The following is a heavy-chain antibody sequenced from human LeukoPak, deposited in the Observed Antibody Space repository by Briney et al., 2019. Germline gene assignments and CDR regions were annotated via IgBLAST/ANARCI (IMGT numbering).Heavy chain of an antibody. J-gene: IGHJ4*02. D-gene: IGHD3-3*01. CDR3: TRDMEYPGAGFDY. CDR1: GGSISSSNW. Sequence: SETLSLTCAVSGGSISSSNWWSWVRQPPGKGLEWIGYIYYSGSTNSNPSLMSRVTISVDTSKNQFSLKLTSVAAADTAMYYCTRDMEYPGAGFDYWGQGIPVTVSS. CDR2: IYYSGST. V-gene: IGHV4-4*02.